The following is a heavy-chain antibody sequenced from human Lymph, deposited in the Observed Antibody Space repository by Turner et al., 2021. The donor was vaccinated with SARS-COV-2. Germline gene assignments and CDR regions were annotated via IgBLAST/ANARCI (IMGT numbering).Heavy chain of an antibody. D-gene: IGHD3-22*01. CDR3: ARDRDSSGWVDY. CDR2: ISYDGSNK. J-gene: IGHJ4*02. Sequence: QVQLVASGSGVVQPGRSRRLPCAASVLTFSSYAMHWVRQAPVKGLEWVAVISYDGSNKYYADSVKGRFTFSRDNSKNTLYLQMNSLRAEDTAVYYCARDRDSSGWVDYWGQGTLVTVSS. CDR1: VLTFSSYA. V-gene: IGHV3-30*04.